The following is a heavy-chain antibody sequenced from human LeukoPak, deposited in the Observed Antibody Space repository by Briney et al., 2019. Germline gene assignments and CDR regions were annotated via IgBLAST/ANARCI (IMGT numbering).Heavy chain of an antibody. CDR3: ARLGAPFWGFDY. J-gene: IGHJ4*02. D-gene: IGHD1-26*01. CDR2: IWYDGSNK. V-gene: IGHV3-33*01. Sequence: GGSLRLSCAASGFTFSSYGMHWVRQAPGKGLEWVAVIWYDGSNKYYADSVKGRSTISRDNSKNTLYLQMNSLRAEDTAVYYCARLGAPFWGFDYWGQGTLVTVSS. CDR1: GFTFSSYG.